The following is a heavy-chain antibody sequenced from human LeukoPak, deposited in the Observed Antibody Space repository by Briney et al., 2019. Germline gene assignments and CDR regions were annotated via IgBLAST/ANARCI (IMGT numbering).Heavy chain of an antibody. V-gene: IGHV1-2*02. CDR3: VREADEVVAATPFY. Sequence: ASVKVSCKASGYTFTGYYMHWVRQAPGQGLEWMGWINPNSGGTNYAQKFQGRVTMTRDTSISTAYMELRRLRSDDTAVYYCVREADEVVAATPFYWGQGTLVTVSS. CDR2: INPNSGGT. CDR1: GYTFTGYY. J-gene: IGHJ4*02. D-gene: IGHD2-15*01.